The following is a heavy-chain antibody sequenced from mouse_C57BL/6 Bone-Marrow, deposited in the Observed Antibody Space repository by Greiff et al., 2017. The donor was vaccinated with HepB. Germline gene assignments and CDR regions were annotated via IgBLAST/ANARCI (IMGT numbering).Heavy chain of an antibody. V-gene: IGHV1-72*01. D-gene: IGHD1-1*01. CDR2: IDPNSGGT. Sequence: VQLQQSGAELVKPGASVKLSCKASGYTFTSYWMPWVTQRPGRGLEWIGRIDPNSGGTKYNEKFKSKATLTVDKPSSTAYMQLSSLTSEDSAVYYCARRGVVATSYWYFDVWCTGTTVTVSS. CDR1: GYTFTSYW. J-gene: IGHJ1*03. CDR3: ARRGVVATSYWYFDV.